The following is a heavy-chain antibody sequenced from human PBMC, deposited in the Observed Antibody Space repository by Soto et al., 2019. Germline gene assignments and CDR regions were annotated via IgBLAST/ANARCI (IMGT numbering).Heavy chain of an antibody. CDR2: IYHSGTT. J-gene: IGHJ4*02. CDR3: TTDGLSIVGATRPLDY. CDR1: GDSISKSYW. D-gene: IGHD1-26*01. V-gene: IGHV4-4*02. Sequence: SETLSLTCAVSGDSISKSYWWSWVRQSPGKGLEWIGEIYHSGTTNYNPSLKSRVAISVDQSKNQFSLRLSSVTAADTAVYYCTTDGLSIVGATRPLDYWGQGTLVTVSS.